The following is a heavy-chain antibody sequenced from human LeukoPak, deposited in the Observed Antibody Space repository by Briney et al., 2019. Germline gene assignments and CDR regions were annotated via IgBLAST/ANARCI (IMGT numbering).Heavy chain of an antibody. V-gene: IGHV1-46*01. CDR3: ARDRGSGWEVYGMDV. Sequence: GASVKVSCKAPGYTFTSYYMHWVRQAPGQGLEWMGIINPSGGSTSYAQKFQGRVTMTRDTSTSTVYMELSSLRSEDTAVYYCARDRGSGWEVYGMDVWGKGTTVTVSS. J-gene: IGHJ6*04. CDR1: GYTFTSYY. CDR2: INPSGGST. D-gene: IGHD6-19*01.